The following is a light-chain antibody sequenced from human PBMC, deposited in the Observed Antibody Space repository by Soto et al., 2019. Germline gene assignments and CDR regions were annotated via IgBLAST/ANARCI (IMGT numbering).Light chain of an antibody. CDR1: QSLSNS. J-gene: IGKJ1*01. Sequence: EIVLTQSPGTLSLSPGERATLSCRASQSLSNSELAWYQQKPGQAPRLLIHGTSTRATGIPARFSGSGSGTEFSLTISSLQSEDFAVYYCQHQTNWPRTFGQGTKVDIK. CDR3: QHQTNWPRT. CDR2: GTS. V-gene: IGKV3-15*01.